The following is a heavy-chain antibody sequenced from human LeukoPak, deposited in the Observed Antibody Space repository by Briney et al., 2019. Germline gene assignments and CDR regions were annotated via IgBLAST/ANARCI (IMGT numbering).Heavy chain of an antibody. CDR2: IYSGGST. J-gene: IGHJ6*02. CDR3: AREGVPXAGXPIYYSYYAMDV. CDR1: GFTVSSNY. D-gene: IGHD6-13*01. V-gene: IGHV3-66*01. Sequence: GGSLRLSCAASGFTVSSNYMSWVRQAPGTGLEWVSVIYSGGSTYYADSVKGRFTISRDNSKSTLYLQMNSLRAEDTAVYYCAREGVPXAGXPIYYSYYAMDVWGQGTTVTVSS.